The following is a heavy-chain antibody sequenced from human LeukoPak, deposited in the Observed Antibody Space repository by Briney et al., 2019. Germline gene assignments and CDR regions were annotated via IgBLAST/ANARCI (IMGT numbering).Heavy chain of an antibody. CDR3: ARDLGGSYYDSSGSVTEI. V-gene: IGHV6-1*01. CDR2: TYYRSKWYN. Sequence: SQTLSLTCAISGDSVSSNSAAWNWIRQSPSRGLEWLGRTYYRSKWYNDYVVSVKSRITINSDTSKNQFSLQLNSVTPEDTAVYYCARDLGGSYYDSSGSVTEIWGQGTMVTVSS. D-gene: IGHD3-22*01. CDR1: GDSVSSNSAA. J-gene: IGHJ3*02.